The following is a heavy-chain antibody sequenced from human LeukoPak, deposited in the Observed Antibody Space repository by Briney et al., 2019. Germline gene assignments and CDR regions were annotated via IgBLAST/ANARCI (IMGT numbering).Heavy chain of an antibody. Sequence: PSETLSLTCTVSGGSISSYYWSWIRQPPGKGLEWIGYIYYSGSTNYNPSLKSRVTISVDTSKNQFSLKLISETAAGAAVFLCWGGTYGGIELGYWGQGTLVTVSS. CDR3: WGGTYGGIELGY. V-gene: IGHV4-59*01. CDR2: IYYSGST. CDR1: GGSISSYY. D-gene: IGHD2-15*01. J-gene: IGHJ4*02.